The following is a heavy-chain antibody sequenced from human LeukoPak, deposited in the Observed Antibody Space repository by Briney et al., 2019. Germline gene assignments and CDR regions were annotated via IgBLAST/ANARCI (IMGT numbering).Heavy chain of an antibody. CDR2: IKSKTEGGTT. J-gene: IGHJ4*02. V-gene: IGHV3-15*07. CDR3: TTDAYYYDSSGYYYGDY. Sequence: GGSLRLSCAASGFTFSNAWMNWVRQAPGKGLEWVGRIKSKTEGGTTDSAAPVTGRFTSSRDDPKTTLYLQMNSLKTEDTAVYYCTTDAYYYDSSGYYYGDYWGQGTLVTVSS. CDR1: GFTFSNAW. D-gene: IGHD3-22*01.